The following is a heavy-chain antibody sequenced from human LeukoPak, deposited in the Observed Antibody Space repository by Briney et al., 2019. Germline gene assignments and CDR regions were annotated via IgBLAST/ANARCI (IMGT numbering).Heavy chain of an antibody. D-gene: IGHD2/OR15-2a*01. CDR1: GYSFTSYG. CDR3: GRFSPYYFDY. Sequence: ASVNVSCKASGYSFTSYGISWVRQAAGQGLEWMGRISAYNGNTDYAQKLQGRVTMTTDTSTSTAYMELRSLRSDDTAVYYCGRFSPYYFDYWGQGTLVTVSS. CDR2: ISAYNGNT. J-gene: IGHJ4*02. V-gene: IGHV1-18*01.